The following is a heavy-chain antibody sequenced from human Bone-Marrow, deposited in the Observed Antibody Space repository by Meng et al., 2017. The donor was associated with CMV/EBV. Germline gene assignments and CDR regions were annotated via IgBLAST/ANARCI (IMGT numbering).Heavy chain of an antibody. CDR3: ARGRGWELDF. J-gene: IGHJ4*02. V-gene: IGHV4-61*01. CDR1: GGSVSSGSYY. Sequence: SETRSLTCTVSGGSVSSGSYYWSWIRQPPGKGLEWIGYIYYSGSTNYNPSLKSRVTISVDKSKNQFSLKLSSVTAADTAVYYCARGRGWELDFWGQGTLVTVSS. CDR2: IYYSGST. D-gene: IGHD1-26*01.